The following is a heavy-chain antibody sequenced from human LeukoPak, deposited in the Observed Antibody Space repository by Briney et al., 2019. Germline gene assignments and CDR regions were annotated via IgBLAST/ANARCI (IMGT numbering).Heavy chain of an antibody. J-gene: IGHJ4*02. D-gene: IGHD3-16*01. CDR2: ISAYNGNT. CDR1: GYTFTSYG. Sequence: ASVKVSCKASGYTFTSYGISWVRQAPGQGLEWMGWISAYNGNTNYAQKLQGRVTMTTDTSTSTAYMELRSLRPDDTAVYYCARMVRWMGGNYFDYWGQGTLVTVSS. V-gene: IGHV1-18*01. CDR3: ARMVRWMGGNYFDY.